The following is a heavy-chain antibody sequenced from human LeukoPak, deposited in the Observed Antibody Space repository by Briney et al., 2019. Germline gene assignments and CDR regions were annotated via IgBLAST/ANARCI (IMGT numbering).Heavy chain of an antibody. CDR2: IYTNGST. CDR3: ARERRRGYYDSSGYSALDY. D-gene: IGHD3-22*01. V-gene: IGHV4-4*07. CDR1: GGSISSYY. J-gene: IGHJ4*02. Sequence: SETLSLTCTVSGGSISSYYWSWIRQPARKGLEWIGRIYTNGSTNYNPSLKSRVTMSVDTSKNQFSLKLSSVTAADTAVYYCARERRRGYYDSSGYSALDYWGQGTLVTVSS.